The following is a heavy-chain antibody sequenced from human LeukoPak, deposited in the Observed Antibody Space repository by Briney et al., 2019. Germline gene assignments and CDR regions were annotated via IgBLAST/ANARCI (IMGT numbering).Heavy chain of an antibody. CDR1: GYTFTGYY. J-gene: IGHJ3*02. CDR3: ARHLIEDHI. V-gene: IGHV1-2*06. D-gene: IGHD2/OR15-2a*01. CDR2: INPNSGGT. Sequence: ASVKVSCKASGYTFTGYYMHWVRQAPGQGLEWMGRINPNSGGTNYAQKFQGRLTMTRDTSISTAYMGLSRPSSDATAVYYCARHLIEDHIWGQGTIVTVSS.